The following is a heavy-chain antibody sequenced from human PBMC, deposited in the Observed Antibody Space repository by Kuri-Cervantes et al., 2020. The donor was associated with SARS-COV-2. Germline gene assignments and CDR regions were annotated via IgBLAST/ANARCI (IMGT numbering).Heavy chain of an antibody. CDR1: GFTFSSYS. V-gene: IGHV3-48*01. CDR3: ARDTSPDAFDI. Sequence: GGSLRLSCAASGFTFSSYSMNWVRQAPGKGLEWVSYISSSSSTIYYADSVKGRFTISRDNAKNSLYLQMNSLRAEDTAAYYCARDTSPDAFDIWGQGTMVTVSS. CDR2: ISSSSSTI. J-gene: IGHJ3*02. D-gene: IGHD1-1*01.